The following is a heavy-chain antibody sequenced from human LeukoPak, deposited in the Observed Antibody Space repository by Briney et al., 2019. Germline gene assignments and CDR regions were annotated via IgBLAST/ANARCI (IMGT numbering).Heavy chain of an antibody. D-gene: IGHD3-9*01. Sequence: GGSLRLSCAASGFTFDDYAMHWVRQAPGKGLEWVSGISWNSGSIGYADSVKGRFTISRDNSKNTLYLQMNSLRAEDTAVYYCAKGARAYFDWFLFDYWGQGTLVTVSS. J-gene: IGHJ4*02. CDR2: ISWNSGSI. CDR3: AKGARAYFDWFLFDY. CDR1: GFTFDDYA. V-gene: IGHV3-9*01.